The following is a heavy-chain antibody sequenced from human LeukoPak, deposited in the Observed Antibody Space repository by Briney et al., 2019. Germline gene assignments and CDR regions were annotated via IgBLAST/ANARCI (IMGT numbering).Heavy chain of an antibody. J-gene: IGHJ4*02. V-gene: IGHV1-46*01. Sequence: ASVKVSXKASGYTFTSYYMHWVRQAPGQGLEWMGIINPSGGSTSYAQKFQGRVTMTRDTSTSTVYMELSSLRSEDTAVYYCASRSSRAVAGTGFDYWGQGTLVTVSS. CDR3: ASRSSRAVAGTGFDY. CDR2: INPSGGST. D-gene: IGHD6-19*01. CDR1: GYTFTSYY.